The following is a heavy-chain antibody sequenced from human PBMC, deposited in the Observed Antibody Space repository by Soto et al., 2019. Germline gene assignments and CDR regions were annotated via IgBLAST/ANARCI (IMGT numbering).Heavy chain of an antibody. CDR2: ISYDGSNK. CDR1: GFTFSSYG. J-gene: IGHJ4*02. D-gene: IGHD3-10*01. V-gene: IGHV3-30*18. CDR3: AKDRSLVRGPMPY. Sequence: PVGSLRLSCAASGFTFSSYGMHWVRQAPGKGLEWVAVISYDGSNKYYADSVKGRFTISRDNSKNTLYLQMNSLRAEDTAVYYCAKDRSLVRGPMPYWGQGTLVTVSS.